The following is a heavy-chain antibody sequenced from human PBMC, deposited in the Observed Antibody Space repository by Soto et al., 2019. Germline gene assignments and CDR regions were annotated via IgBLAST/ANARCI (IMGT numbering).Heavy chain of an antibody. CDR3: ARVIVVVVAATQYFYY. CDR1: GITFSTFA. J-gene: IGHJ4*02. Sequence: GGSLRLSCAASGITFSTFAMSWVRQAPGKGLEWVSAISGSGGSTYYADSVKGRFTISRDKSKNTLYLQMNSLRAEDTAVYYCARVIVVVVAATQYFYYWGQGTLVTVSS. V-gene: IGHV3-23*01. D-gene: IGHD2-15*01. CDR2: ISGSGGST.